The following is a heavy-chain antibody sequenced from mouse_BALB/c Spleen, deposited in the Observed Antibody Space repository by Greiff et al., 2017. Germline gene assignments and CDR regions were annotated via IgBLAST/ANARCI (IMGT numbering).Heavy chain of an antibody. V-gene: IGHV7-3*02. Sequence: EVQVVESGGGLVQPGGSLRLSCATSGFTFTDYYMSWVRQPPGKALEWLGFIRNKANGYTTEYSASVKGRFTISRDNSQSILYLQMNTLRAEDSATYYCARDIPFDYWGQGTTLTVSS. CDR3: ARDIPFDY. J-gene: IGHJ2*01. CDR1: GFTFTDYY. CDR2: IRNKANGYTT.